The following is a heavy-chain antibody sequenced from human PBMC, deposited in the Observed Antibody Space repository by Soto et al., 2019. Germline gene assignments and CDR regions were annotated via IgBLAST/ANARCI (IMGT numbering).Heavy chain of an antibody. Sequence: TLSLTCSVSGAIVTSGENYWSWVRQPPGKGLEWIGYIYDSGVTNYTPALKSRVTLSLDRPNNEVSLKLRSVTAADTAVYFCVRDLAHGYTGNVWGQGTLVTVSS. V-gene: IGHV4-30-4*08. D-gene: IGHD5-18*01. CDR1: GAIVTSGENY. CDR2: IYDSGVT. CDR3: VRDLAHGYTGNV. J-gene: IGHJ3*01.